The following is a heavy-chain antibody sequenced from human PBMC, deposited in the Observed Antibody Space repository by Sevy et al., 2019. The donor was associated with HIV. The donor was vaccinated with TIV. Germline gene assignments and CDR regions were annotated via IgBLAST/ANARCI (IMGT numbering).Heavy chain of an antibody. CDR1: GFTVSSNY. J-gene: IGHJ6*02. V-gene: IGHV3-53*01. Sequence: GGSLRLSCADSGFTVSSNYMSWVRQAPGKGLEWVSVIYSGGSTYYADAVKGRFTISRDNSKNTLYLQMNSLRAEDTAVYYCARESGSYYYYGMDVWGQGTTVTVSS. CDR3: ARESGSYYYYGMDV. D-gene: IGHD1-26*01. CDR2: IYSGGST.